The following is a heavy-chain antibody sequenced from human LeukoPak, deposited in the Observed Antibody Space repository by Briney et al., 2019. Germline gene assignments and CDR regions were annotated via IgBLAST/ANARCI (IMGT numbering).Heavy chain of an antibody. CDR1: GFTFSSYV. CDR3: AKDEAWNDVFYYFDY. V-gene: IGHV3-23*01. Sequence: GGSLRLSCAASGFTFSSYVMSWVRQAPGKGLEWVSAISGSGGSTYYADSVKGRFTISRDNSKNTLYLQMNSLRAEDTAVYYCAKDEAWNDVFYYFDYWGQGTLVTVSS. D-gene: IGHD1-1*01. J-gene: IGHJ4*02. CDR2: ISGSGGST.